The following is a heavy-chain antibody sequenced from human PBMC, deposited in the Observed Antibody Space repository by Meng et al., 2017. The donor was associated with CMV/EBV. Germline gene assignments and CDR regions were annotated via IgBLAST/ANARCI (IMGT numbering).Heavy chain of an antibody. Sequence: ASVKVSCKASGYPFTAYYMHWVRQAPGQGLEWMGWINPDSGATNFARNLQGRVTMTRDTSISTAYMELSGLTFDDTAVYYCARGQYYYDSSGYFSWGQGTLVTVSS. D-gene: IGHD3-22*01. J-gene: IGHJ5*02. V-gene: IGHV1-2*02. CDR2: INPDSGAT. CDR1: GYPFTAYY. CDR3: ARGQYYYDSSGYFS.